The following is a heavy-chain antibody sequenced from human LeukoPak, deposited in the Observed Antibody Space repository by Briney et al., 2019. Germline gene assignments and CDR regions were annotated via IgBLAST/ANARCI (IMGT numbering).Heavy chain of an antibody. V-gene: IGHV1-2*02. J-gene: IGHJ6*02. CDR2: INPNSGGT. Sequence: ASVKVSCKASGYTFTGYYMHWVRQAPGQGLEWMGWINPNSGGTNYAQKFQGRVTMTRDTSISTAYMELSRLRSDDTAVYYCARDRVEWLQSFYYYYGMDVWGQGTTVTVSS. CDR3: ARDRVEWLQSFYYYYGMDV. D-gene: IGHD3-3*01. CDR1: GYTFTGYY.